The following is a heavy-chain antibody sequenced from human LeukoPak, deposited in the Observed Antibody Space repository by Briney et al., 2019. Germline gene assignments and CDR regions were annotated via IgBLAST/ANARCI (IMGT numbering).Heavy chain of an antibody. V-gene: IGHV4-34*01. CDR1: GGSFSGYY. J-gene: IGHJ5*02. D-gene: IGHD2-2*01. Sequence: PSGTLSLTCAVYGGSFSGYYWSWIRQPPGKGLEWIGEINHSGSTNYNPSLKSRVTISVDTSKNQFSLKLSSVTAADTAVYYCARGYCSSTSCRGADPWGQGTLVTVSS. CDR3: ARGYCSSTSCRGADP. CDR2: INHSGST.